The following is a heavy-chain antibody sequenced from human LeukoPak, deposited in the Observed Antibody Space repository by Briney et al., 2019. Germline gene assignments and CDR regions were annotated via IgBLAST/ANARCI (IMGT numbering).Heavy chain of an antibody. D-gene: IGHD6-13*01. V-gene: IGHV7-4-1*02. CDR3: ARDPYTSSSWYRGRANNWFDP. CDR2: INTNTGNP. CDR1: GYTLTTYP. J-gene: IGHJ5*02. Sequence: ASVKVSCKASGYTLTTYPMNWVRQAPGQGLEWMGWINTNTGNPPYAQGFTGRFVFSLDTSVSTAYLQISSLKADDTAVYYCARDPYTSSSWYRGRANNWFDPWGQGTLVTVSS.